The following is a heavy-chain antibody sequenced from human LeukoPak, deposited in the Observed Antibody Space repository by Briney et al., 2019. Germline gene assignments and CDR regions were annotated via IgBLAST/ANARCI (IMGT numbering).Heavy chain of an antibody. J-gene: IGHJ4*02. Sequence: PSETLSLTCAVYGGSFSGYYWSWIRQPPGKGLEWIGEINHSGSTNYNPSLKSRVTISVDTSKNQFSLKLGSVTAADTAVYYCARGRGYCSSTSCYYYFDYWGQGTLVTVSS. CDR1: GGSFSGYY. D-gene: IGHD2-2*01. CDR2: INHSGST. V-gene: IGHV4-34*01. CDR3: ARGRGYCSSTSCYYYFDY.